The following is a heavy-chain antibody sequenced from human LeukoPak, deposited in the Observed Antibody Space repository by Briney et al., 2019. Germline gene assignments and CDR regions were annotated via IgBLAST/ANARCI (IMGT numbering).Heavy chain of an antibody. CDR2: IYSGGST. CDR1: GFTVSSNY. CDR3: ARGRYEFSAAMDV. J-gene: IGHJ6*02. Sequence: PGGSLGLSCAASGFTVSSNYMSWVRQAPGTGLEWVSVIYSGGSTNYADSVRGRFTISRDNSKNTLYLQMNRLRAEDTAVYYCARGRYEFSAAMDVWGQGTTVTVSS. V-gene: IGHV3-53*01. D-gene: IGHD5-12*01.